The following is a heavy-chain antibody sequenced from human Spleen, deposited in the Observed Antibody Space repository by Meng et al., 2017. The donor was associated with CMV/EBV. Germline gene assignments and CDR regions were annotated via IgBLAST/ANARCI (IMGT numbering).Heavy chain of an antibody. V-gene: IGHV4-39*07. Sequence: GSLRLSCTVSGGSISSSTYYWGWVRQPPGKGLEWIGTIYYSGTTYYNPSLKSRVTISVDTSKNQFSLTLRSVTAADTAMYYCASSSSWRNWFDPWGQGTLVTVSS. CDR1: GGSISSSTYY. J-gene: IGHJ5*02. CDR2: IYYSGTT. D-gene: IGHD6-13*01. CDR3: ASSSSWRNWFDP.